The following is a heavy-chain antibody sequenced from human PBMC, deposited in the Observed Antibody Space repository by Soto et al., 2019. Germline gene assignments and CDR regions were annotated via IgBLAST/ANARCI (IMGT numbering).Heavy chain of an antibody. J-gene: IGHJ5*02. V-gene: IGHV4-59*01. D-gene: IGHD2-15*01. CDR2: IYYSGST. CDR3: ARGSCSGSCYPNWFDP. Sequence: PSETLSLTCTVSGGSISSYYWSWIRQPPGKGLEWIGYIYYSGSTNYNPSLKSRVTISVDTSKNQFSLKLSSVTAADTAVYYCARGSCSGSCYPNWFDPWGQGTLVTVSS. CDR1: GGSISSYY.